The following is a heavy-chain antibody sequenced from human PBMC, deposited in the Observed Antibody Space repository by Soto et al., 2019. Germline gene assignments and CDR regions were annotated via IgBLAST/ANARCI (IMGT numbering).Heavy chain of an antibody. CDR1: GDSINSYF. CDR3: AREGPHSGWFHY. V-gene: IGHV4-59*01. D-gene: IGHD6-19*01. Sequence: QVQLQESGPRLVKPSETLSLICTVSGDSINSYFWSWIRQPPGKGPEWIGYMSNSGSTDYNPSLKSRVTIALDTSKNHVALKVSSVTAADTAVYYCAREGPHSGWFHYWGQGTLVTVSS. CDR2: MSNSGST. J-gene: IGHJ4*02.